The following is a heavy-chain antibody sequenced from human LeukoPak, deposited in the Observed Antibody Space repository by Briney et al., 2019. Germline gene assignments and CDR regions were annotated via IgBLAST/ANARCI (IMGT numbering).Heavy chain of an antibody. J-gene: IGHJ6*03. CDR2: FDPEDGET. V-gene: IGHV1-24*01. D-gene: IGHD3-16*01. Sequence: ASVKVSCKVSGYTLTELSMHWVRQAPGEGLEWMGGFDPEDGETIYAQKFQGRVTMTEDTSTDTAYMELSSLRSEDTAVYYCATGGEYYYYYMDVWGKGTTVTVSS. CDR1: GYTLTELS. CDR3: ATGGEYYYYYMDV.